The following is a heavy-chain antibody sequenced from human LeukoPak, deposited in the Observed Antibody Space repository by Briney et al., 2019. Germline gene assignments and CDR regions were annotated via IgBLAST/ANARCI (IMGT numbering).Heavy chain of an antibody. CDR1: GFSFSDYA. CDR3: GKELHYYVAMDV. Sequence: GGSLRLSCAASGFSFSDYAMSWVRQAPGKGLEWVSGIASDGTTHHAESVKGRFAISRDNSKSTLYLQMNSLRAEDTALYCCGKELHYYVAMDVWGQGTTVTASS. D-gene: IGHD3-10*02. V-gene: IGHV3-23*01. J-gene: IGHJ6*02. CDR2: IASDGTT.